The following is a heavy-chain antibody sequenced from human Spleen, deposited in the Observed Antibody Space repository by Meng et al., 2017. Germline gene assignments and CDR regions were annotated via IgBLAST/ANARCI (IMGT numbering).Heavy chain of an antibody. CDR2: IDGSGRTF. J-gene: IGHJ3*02. CDR1: GFSFSSYA. V-gene: IGHV3-23*01. CDR3: AKEKMRRDAFDI. Sequence: GESLKISCAASGFSFSSYAMSWARQAPGKGLEWVSYIDGSGRTFYYADSVKGRFTISRDNSKNTLYLQMNSLRAEDTAVYYCAKEKMRRDAFDIWGQGTMVTVSS.